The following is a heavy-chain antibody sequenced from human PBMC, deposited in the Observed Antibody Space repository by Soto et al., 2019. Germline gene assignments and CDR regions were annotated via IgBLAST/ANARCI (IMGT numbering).Heavy chain of an antibody. J-gene: IGHJ4*02. CDR1: GFTFSSYA. CDR2: ISGSGGST. D-gene: IGHD3-10*01. Sequence: GGSLRLSCAASGFTFSSYAVSWVRQAPGKGLEWVSAISGSGGSTYYADSVKGRFTISRDNSKNTLYLQMNSLRAEDTAVYYCAKDPSWGTMVRGVIIPSFDYWGQGTLVTVS. CDR3: AKDPSWGTMVRGVIIPSFDY. V-gene: IGHV3-23*01.